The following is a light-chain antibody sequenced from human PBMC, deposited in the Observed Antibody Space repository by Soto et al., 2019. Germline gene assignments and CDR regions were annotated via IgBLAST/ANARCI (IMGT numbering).Light chain of an antibody. CDR1: QSITAW. CDR3: QYWDDYSWT. Sequence: DIQITHSPSTLSASVGDRVTITCRASQSITAWLAWYQQKPGKAPKFLIYKASNLEGGVPSRFSGSGSGTEFALTISRVQPDDFATYYCQYWDDYSWTFGQGTKVEIK. CDR2: KAS. V-gene: IGKV1-5*03. J-gene: IGKJ1*01.